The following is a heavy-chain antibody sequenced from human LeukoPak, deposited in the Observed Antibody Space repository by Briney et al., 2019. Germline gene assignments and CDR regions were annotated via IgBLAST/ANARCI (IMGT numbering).Heavy chain of an antibody. CDR3: ARGGSSSWFNWFDP. D-gene: IGHD6-13*01. V-gene: IGHV1-3*01. J-gene: IGHJ5*02. CDR2: INAGNGNT. Sequence: ASVKVSCKASGYTFTSYAMHWVRQAPGQRLEWMGWINAGNGNTKYSQKFQGRVTITRDTSASTAYMELSSLRSEDTAVYYCARGGSSSWFNWFDPWGQGTLVTVSS. CDR1: GYTFTSYA.